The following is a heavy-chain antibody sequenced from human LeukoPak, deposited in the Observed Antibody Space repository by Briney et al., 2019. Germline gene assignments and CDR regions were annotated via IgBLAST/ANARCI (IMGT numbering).Heavy chain of an antibody. V-gene: IGHV3-21*01. CDR3: ARLSGSYWTGDFDY. D-gene: IGHD1-26*01. J-gene: IGHJ4*02. CDR1: GFTFSSYS. CDR2: ISSSRSYI. Sequence: PGGSLRLSCAASGFTFSSYSMNWVRQAPGKGLEWVSSISSSRSYINYADSVKGRFTISRDNAKNSLYLQMNSLRAEDTAVYYCARLSGSYWTGDFDYWGQGTLVTVSS.